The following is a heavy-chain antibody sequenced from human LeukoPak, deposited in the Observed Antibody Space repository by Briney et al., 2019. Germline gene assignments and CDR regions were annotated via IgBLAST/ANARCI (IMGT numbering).Heavy chain of an antibody. CDR1: GGSISSGGYY. D-gene: IGHD3-22*01. Sequence: SETLSLTCTVSGGSISSGGYYWSWIRQHPGKGLEWIGYIYYSESTYYNPSLKSRVTISVDTSKNQFSLKLSSVTAADTAVYYCARYYYDSSGYYYSHFDYWGQGTLVTVSS. CDR3: ARYYYDSSGYYYSHFDY. V-gene: IGHV4-31*03. CDR2: IYYSEST. J-gene: IGHJ4*02.